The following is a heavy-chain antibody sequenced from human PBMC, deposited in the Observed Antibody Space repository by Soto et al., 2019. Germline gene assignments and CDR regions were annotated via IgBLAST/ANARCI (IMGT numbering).Heavy chain of an antibody. CDR3: ARRVFGDAFDI. CDR1: DFTFSNYA. J-gene: IGHJ3*02. CDR2: ISYDGRKT. Sequence: QVQLVESGGGVVQSGRSLRLSCAASDFTFSNYAMHWVRQAPGKGLEWVAGISYDGRKTYYADSVQGRFTISRDSSENTLSLQMDFLRAEETALYFCARRVFGDAFDIWGQGTMVTVSS. D-gene: IGHD3-3*01. V-gene: IGHV3-30*04.